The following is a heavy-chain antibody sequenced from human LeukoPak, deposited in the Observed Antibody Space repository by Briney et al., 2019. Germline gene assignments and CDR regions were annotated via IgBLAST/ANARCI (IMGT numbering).Heavy chain of an antibody. CDR1: GFTFSSYA. Sequence: QTGGSLRLSCAASGFTFSSYAMSWVRQAPGKGLEWVSAISGSGGSTYYADSVKGRFTISRDNSQSTLYLQLNSLRAEDTAVYYCATSESLRLGELSPMDYWGQGTLVTVSS. CDR2: ISGSGGST. V-gene: IGHV3-23*01. D-gene: IGHD3-16*02. CDR3: ATSESLRLGELSPMDY. J-gene: IGHJ4*02.